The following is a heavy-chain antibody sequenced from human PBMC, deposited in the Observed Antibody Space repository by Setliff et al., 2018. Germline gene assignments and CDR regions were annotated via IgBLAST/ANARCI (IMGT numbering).Heavy chain of an antibody. CDR1: GFTFSSYW. CDR3: SRAHSSTLSVHDY. CDR2: INNDGSST. J-gene: IGHJ4*02. D-gene: IGHD2-2*01. V-gene: IGHV3-74*01. Sequence: LRLSCAASGFTFSSYWMHCVRQAPGKGLVWVSRINNDGSSTTYEESVKGRFTISRDNAKNTLYLQMNSLRAEDTAVYYCSRAHSSTLSVHDYWGQGTLVTVSS.